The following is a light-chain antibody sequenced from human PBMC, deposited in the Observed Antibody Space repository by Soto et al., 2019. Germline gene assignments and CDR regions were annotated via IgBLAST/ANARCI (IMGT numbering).Light chain of an antibody. Sequence: DVVVTQSPLSLSVTLGQPASISCRCSQSLVYSDGRTYLTWFHQRPGQSPRRLIYKVSNLDSGVPDRFSGSGSGTDFTLKIRRVEAEDVGLYYCLRGTHVPFIFGQGTRLEIK. V-gene: IGKV2D-30*01. CDR1: QSLVYSDGRTY. CDR3: LRGTHVPFI. J-gene: IGKJ5*01. CDR2: KVS.